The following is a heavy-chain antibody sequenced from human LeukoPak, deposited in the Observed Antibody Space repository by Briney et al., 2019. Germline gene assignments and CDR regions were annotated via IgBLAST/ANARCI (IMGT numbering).Heavy chain of an antibody. Sequence: ASVKVSCKASGYTFTSYYMHWVRQAPGQGLEWMGWINPNSGDTNYAQNFQGRVTMTRDTSINTAYMELSSLRSDDTAVYYCARIKWAVANDWGQGTLVTVSS. CDR1: GYTFTSYY. CDR3: ARIKWAVAND. CDR2: INPNSGDT. D-gene: IGHD4-11*01. J-gene: IGHJ4*02. V-gene: IGHV1-2*02.